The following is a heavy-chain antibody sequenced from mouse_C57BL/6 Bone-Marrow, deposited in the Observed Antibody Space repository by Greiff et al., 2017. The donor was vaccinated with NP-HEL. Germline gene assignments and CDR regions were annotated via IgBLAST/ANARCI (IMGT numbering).Heavy chain of an antibody. CDR2: ISDGGSYT. CDR3: AREFFHYGSSYDAMDY. CDR1: GFTFSSYA. D-gene: IGHD1-1*01. Sequence: EVQGVESGGGLVKPGGSLKLSCAASGFTFSSYAMSWVRQTPEKRLEWVATISDGGSYTYYPDNVKGRFTISRDNAKNNLYLQMSHLKSEDTAMYYCAREFFHYGSSYDAMDYWGQGTSVTVSS. J-gene: IGHJ4*01. V-gene: IGHV5-4*01.